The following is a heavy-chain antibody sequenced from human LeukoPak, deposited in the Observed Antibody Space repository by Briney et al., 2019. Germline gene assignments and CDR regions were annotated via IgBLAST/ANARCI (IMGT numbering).Heavy chain of an antibody. CDR2: TYYRSKWYN. Sequence: SQTLSLTCAIAGDSVSSNSATWNWVRQSPSGGLEWLGRTYYRSKWYNDYAVSVKSPINISPDTNKNQFSLHLNAATPEDTAVYYCTGGWHFDLWGRGTLVTVSS. CDR1: GDSVSSNSAT. D-gene: IGHD3-10*01. V-gene: IGHV6-1*01. J-gene: IGHJ2*01. CDR3: TGGWHFDL.